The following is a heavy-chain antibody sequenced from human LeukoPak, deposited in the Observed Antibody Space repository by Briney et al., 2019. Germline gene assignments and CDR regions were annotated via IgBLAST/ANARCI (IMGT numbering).Heavy chain of an antibody. CDR2: IYYSGST. V-gene: IGHV4-59*01. CDR3: ARDRYIDSDYYFDY. Sequence: PSETLSLTCTVSGGSISSYYWSWIRQPPGKGLEWIGYIYYSGSTNYNPSLKSRVTISVDTSKNQFSLKLSSVTAADTAVYYCARDRYIDSDYYFDYWGQGTLVTVSS. CDR1: GGSISSYY. J-gene: IGHJ4*02. D-gene: IGHD5-18*01.